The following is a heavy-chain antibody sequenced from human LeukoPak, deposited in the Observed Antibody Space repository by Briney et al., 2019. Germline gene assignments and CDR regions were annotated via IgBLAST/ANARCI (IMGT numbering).Heavy chain of an antibody. J-gene: IGHJ6*02. D-gene: IGHD3-9*01. CDR1: GGSISSGDYY. Sequence: SETLSLTCTVPGGSISSGDYYCSWIRQPPGKGLEWLGYIYYSGSTYYNPSLKSRVTISVDTSKNQLSLKLSSVTAADTAVYYCARGATNYDILTGFSGYYYGMDVWGQGTTVTVSS. CDR3: ARGATNYDILTGFSGYYYGMDV. V-gene: IGHV4-30-4*01. CDR2: IYYSGST.